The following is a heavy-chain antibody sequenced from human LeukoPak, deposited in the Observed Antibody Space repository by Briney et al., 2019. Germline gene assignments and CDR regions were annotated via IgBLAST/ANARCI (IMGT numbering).Heavy chain of an antibody. J-gene: IGHJ4*02. CDR1: GFTFSSYA. V-gene: IGHV3-23*01. CDR3: AKDRFPNDGNWDFDY. D-gene: IGHD1-1*01. Sequence: GGSLRLSCAASGFTFSSYAMSWVRQAPGKGLEWVSGITGSGGGTYYADSVKGRFTMSRDNSENTLYLQMNNLGAEDTAIYYCAKDRFPNDGNWDFDYWGQGTLVTVSS. CDR2: ITGSGGGT.